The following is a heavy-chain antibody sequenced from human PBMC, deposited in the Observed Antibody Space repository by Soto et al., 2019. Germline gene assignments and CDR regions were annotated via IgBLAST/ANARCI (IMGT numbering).Heavy chain of an antibody. CDR3: AKGLSGWYFDY. CDR1: GLTFSSYG. J-gene: IGHJ4*02. D-gene: IGHD6-19*01. Sequence: GGSLRLSCAASGLTFSSYGMHWVRQAPGKGLEWVAVISYDGSNKYYADSVKGRFTISRDNSKNTLYLQMNSLRAEDTAVYYCAKGLSGWYFDYWGQGTLVTVSS. V-gene: IGHV3-30*18. CDR2: ISYDGSNK.